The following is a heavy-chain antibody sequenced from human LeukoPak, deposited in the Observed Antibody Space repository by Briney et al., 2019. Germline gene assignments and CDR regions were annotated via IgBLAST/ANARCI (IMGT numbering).Heavy chain of an antibody. Sequence: PGGFLRLSCAASGFTFSSYSMNWVRQAPGKGLEWVSSISSSSTYIYYADSVKGRFTISRDNAKNSLYLQMNSLRAEDTAVYYCALEMATINYFDYWGQGTLVTVSS. CDR2: ISSSSTYI. CDR1: GFTFSSYS. J-gene: IGHJ4*02. D-gene: IGHD5-24*01. CDR3: ALEMATINYFDY. V-gene: IGHV3-21*01.